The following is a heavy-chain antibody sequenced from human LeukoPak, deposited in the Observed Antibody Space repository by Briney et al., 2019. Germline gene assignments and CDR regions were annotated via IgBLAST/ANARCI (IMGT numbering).Heavy chain of an antibody. CDR2: IYYSGST. Sequence: SETLSLTCTVSGGSISSYYWSWIRQPPGKGLEWIGYIYYSGSTNYNPSLKSRVTISVDTSKNQFSLKLSSVTAADTAVYYCATGGCSSTSCYTPFDYWGQGTLVTVSS. D-gene: IGHD2-2*01. J-gene: IGHJ4*02. CDR1: GGSISSYY. V-gene: IGHV4-59*01. CDR3: ATGGCSSTSCYTPFDY.